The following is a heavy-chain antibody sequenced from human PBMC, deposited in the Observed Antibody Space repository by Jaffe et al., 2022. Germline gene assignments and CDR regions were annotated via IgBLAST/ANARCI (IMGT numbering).Heavy chain of an antibody. D-gene: IGHD2-8*02. Sequence: QLQLQESGPGLVKPSETLSLTCTVSGGSISSSSYYWGWIRQPPGKGLEWIGSIYYSGSTYYNPSLKSRVTISVDTSKNQFSLKLSSVTAADTAVYYCASWQVQTSGYCTGGVCYGGFDYWGQGTLVTVSS. V-gene: IGHV4-39*01. CDR3: ASWQVQTSGYCTGGVCYGGFDY. J-gene: IGHJ4*02. CDR1: GGSISSSSYY. CDR2: IYYSGST.